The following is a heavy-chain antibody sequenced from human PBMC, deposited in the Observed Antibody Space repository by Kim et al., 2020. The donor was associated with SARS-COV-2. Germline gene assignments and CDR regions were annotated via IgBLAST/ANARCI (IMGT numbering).Heavy chain of an antibody. CDR3: AQRATALGYLDY. CDR1: GFTFSNYA. V-gene: IGHV3-23*01. Sequence: GGSLRLSCAASGFTFSNYAMSWVRQAPGKGLEWVSGIGGSSVTIYYADSVKGRFTISRDNSKNTLYLQMNSLRAEDTAVYYCAQRATALGYLDYWGQGTLVTVSS. D-gene: IGHD3-16*01. J-gene: IGHJ4*02. CDR2: IGGSSVTI.